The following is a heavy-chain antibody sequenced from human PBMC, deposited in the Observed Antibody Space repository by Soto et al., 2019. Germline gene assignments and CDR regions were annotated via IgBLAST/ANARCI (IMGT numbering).Heavy chain of an antibody. CDR2: IIPNNGGT. CDR1: GYTFTGYY. D-gene: IGHD3-22*01. CDR3: ARGTFDSSGDYFAGWFGP. V-gene: IGHV1-2*02. Sequence: QVQVVQSGAEVKKPGASVKVSCKASGYTFTGYYMHWVRQAPGQGLEWMGWIIPNNGGTKYAQKFQDMVTVTRDTSISAADMELSRLRSDDTAVYYCARGTFDSSGDYFAGWFGPWGQGTLVTVSS. J-gene: IGHJ5*02.